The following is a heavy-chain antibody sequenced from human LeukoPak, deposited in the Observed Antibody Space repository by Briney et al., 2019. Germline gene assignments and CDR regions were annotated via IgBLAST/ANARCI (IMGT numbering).Heavy chain of an antibody. V-gene: IGHV4-39*01. Sequence: SETLSLTCTVSGGSISISNYYWAWMRQPPGKGLGWIASINYSGSTYYNPSLRSRVTTSVDTSKNQFSLKVSSVTAADTAVYYCASYMVAAGTKYYFDHWGQGTLVTVSS. J-gene: IGHJ4*02. CDR3: ASYMVAAGTKYYFDH. CDR2: INYSGST. D-gene: IGHD6-13*01. CDR1: GGSISISNYY.